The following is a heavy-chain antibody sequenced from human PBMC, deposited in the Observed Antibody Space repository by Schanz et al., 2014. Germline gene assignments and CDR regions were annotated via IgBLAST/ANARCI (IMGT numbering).Heavy chain of an antibody. CDR2: ISPTGSST. D-gene: IGHD3-22*01. CDR3: AKDGRLPYYGTGSDFDY. J-gene: IGHJ4*02. Sequence: DVQLLESGGGLVQPGESLRLSCAASGFTFTTYAMTWVRQAPGKGLEWVSNISPTGSSTYYADSVKGRFTISRDNSKNTLYLQMNSLRAEDTAIYFCAKDGRLPYYGTGSDFDYWGQGTLVIVSS. CDR1: GFTFTTYA. V-gene: IGHV3-23*01.